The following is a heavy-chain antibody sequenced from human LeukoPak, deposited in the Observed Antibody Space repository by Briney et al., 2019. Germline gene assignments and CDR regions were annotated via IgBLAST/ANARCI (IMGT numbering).Heavy chain of an antibody. D-gene: IGHD7-27*01. CDR1: GYTFTDYF. CDR3: ARGLGIDHDAFHI. Sequence: ASVKVSCKASGYTFTDYFMNWMRQAPGQRLEWMGWINAGNGNTKYSQKLQGRVTITRDTSSSTAYMQLSSLRSEDTAVYYCARGLGIDHDAFHIWGQGTMVTVSS. CDR2: INAGNGNT. V-gene: IGHV1/OR15-3*01. J-gene: IGHJ3*02.